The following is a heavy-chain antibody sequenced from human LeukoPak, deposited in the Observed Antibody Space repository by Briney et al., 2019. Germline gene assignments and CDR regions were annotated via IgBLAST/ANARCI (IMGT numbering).Heavy chain of an antibody. D-gene: IGHD1/OR15-1a*01. V-gene: IGHV3-7*01. CDR1: GFTFGVSW. CDR3: VKDRGWNTFDY. Sequence: PGGALRLSCAASGFTFGVSWMSWVRQAPGKGLESVGNIKEDGGVKNYVDSVKGRLTIYRDNAKSSLFLQMNNLSVEDTAVYYCVKDRGWNTFDYWGQGILVTVSS. J-gene: IGHJ4*02. CDR2: IKEDGGVK.